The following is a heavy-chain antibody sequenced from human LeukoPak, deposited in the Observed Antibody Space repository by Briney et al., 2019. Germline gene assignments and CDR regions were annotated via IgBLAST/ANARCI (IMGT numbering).Heavy chain of an antibody. Sequence: GASVKVSCKASGYTYTSYDINWVRQAAGQGLEWMGWMNPNSGNTGYAQKFQGRVTITRNTSISTAYMELSSLRSEDTAVYYCARAVAGYFDYWGQGTLVTVSS. CDR1: GYTYTSYD. CDR2: MNPNSGNT. J-gene: IGHJ4*02. CDR3: ARAVAGYFDY. V-gene: IGHV1-8*03. D-gene: IGHD6-19*01.